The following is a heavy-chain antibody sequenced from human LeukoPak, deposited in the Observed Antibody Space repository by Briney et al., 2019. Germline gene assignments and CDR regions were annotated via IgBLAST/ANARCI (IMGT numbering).Heavy chain of an antibody. Sequence: GGSLRLSCAASGFTFSSYAMSWVRQAPGKGLEWVSGLGGSGGSINYADSVKGRFTISRDNSKNTLYLQMNSLRAEDTAVYWCAKGVDGYCSSDSCYAYDCWGQGTLITVSS. CDR3: AKGVDGYCSSDSCYAYDC. CDR2: LGGSGGSI. D-gene: IGHD2-2*01. J-gene: IGHJ4*02. V-gene: IGHV3-23*01. CDR1: GFTFSSYA.